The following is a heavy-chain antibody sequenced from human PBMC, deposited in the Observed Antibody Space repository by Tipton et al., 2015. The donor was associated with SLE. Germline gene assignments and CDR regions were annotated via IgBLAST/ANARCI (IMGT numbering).Heavy chain of an antibody. J-gene: IGHJ3*02. CDR3: AREPLTPDAFDI. D-gene: IGHD4-23*01. CDR2: ISSSGSTI. Sequence: SLRLSCAASGFTFSSYEMNWVRQAPGKGLEWVSYISSSGSTIYYADSVKGRFTISRDNAKYSLYLQMNSLRAEDTAVYYCAREPLTPDAFDIWGQGTMVTVSS. CDR1: GFTFSSYE. V-gene: IGHV3-48*03.